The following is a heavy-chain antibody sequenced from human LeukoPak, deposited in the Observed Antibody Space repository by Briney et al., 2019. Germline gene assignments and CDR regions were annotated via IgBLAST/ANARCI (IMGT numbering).Heavy chain of an antibody. D-gene: IGHD2/OR15-2a*01. J-gene: IGHJ4*02. CDR1: GFTFGSYS. CDR3: ASFYGPNYFDY. Sequence: GGSLRLSCAASGFTFGSYSMNWVRQAPGKGLEWVSSISSSSSYIYYADSVKGRFTISRDNAKNSLYLQMNSLRAEDTAVYYCASFYGPNYFDYWGQGTLVTVSS. CDR2: ISSSSSYI. V-gene: IGHV3-21*01.